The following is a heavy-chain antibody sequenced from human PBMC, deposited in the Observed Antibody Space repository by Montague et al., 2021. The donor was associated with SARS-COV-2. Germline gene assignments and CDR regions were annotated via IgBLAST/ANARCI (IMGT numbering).Heavy chain of an antibody. CDR3: VIKLWLRCYFDY. D-gene: IGHD5-18*01. V-gene: IGHV4-39*01. CDR1: GGSISSSSYY. Sequence: SETLSLTCTVSGGSISSSSYYWGWSRQPPGKGLEWIGSIYYSGSNYYKPPLKSRVTISVDTYKNQFSLKMSSVTAADTAVYYCVIKLWLRCYFDYWGQGTLVTVSS. CDR2: IYYSGSN. J-gene: IGHJ4*02.